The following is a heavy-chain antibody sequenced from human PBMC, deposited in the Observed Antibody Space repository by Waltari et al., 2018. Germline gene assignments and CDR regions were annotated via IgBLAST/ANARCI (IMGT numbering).Heavy chain of an antibody. J-gene: IGHJ4*02. Sequence: QVQLQEAGPGLGRPPEPLSPTCTVPGASASDYEWNWIRLPPGLGLEWIGTMYDSGATYYHPSLKSRLTMLMDTSKNQFSLILESVTAADRGLYYCTRGLFGRSWTPYYWGQGTLVTVSS. CDR3: TRGLFGRSWTPYY. V-gene: IGHV4-59*02. CDR2: MYDSGAT. D-gene: IGHD3-10*01. CDR1: GASASDYE.